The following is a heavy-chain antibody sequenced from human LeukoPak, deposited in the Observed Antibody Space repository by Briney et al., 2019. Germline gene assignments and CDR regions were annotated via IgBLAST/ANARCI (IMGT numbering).Heavy chain of an antibody. Sequence: RPGGSLRLSCAASGFTFDDYGMSWVRQAPGKGLEWVSGINWNGGSTGYADSVKGRFTISRDNAKNSLYLQMNSLRAEDTALYYCARAEYRDYDFWSGYSQYNWFDPWGQGTLVTVPS. V-gene: IGHV3-20*04. D-gene: IGHD3-3*01. CDR1: GFTFDDYG. CDR2: INWNGGST. J-gene: IGHJ5*02. CDR3: ARAEYRDYDFWSGYSQYNWFDP.